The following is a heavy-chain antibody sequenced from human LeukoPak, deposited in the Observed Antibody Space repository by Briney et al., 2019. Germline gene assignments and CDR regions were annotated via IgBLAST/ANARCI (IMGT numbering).Heavy chain of an antibody. Sequence: GASLRLSCAASGFIFSNYAMYWVRQAPGKGLERVSAISGRSDNTYYADSVKGRFTLSRDSSKNTLYLQMNSLRADDTAVYYCAKWGDYDVLTGYYVSDFWGQGTLGTVSA. CDR3: AKWGDYDVLTGYYVSDF. CDR2: ISGRSDNT. V-gene: IGHV3-23*01. D-gene: IGHD3-9*01. CDR1: GFIFSNYA. J-gene: IGHJ4*02.